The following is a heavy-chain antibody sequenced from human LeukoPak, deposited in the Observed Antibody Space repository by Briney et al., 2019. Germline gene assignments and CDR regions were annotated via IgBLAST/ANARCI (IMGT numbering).Heavy chain of an antibody. D-gene: IGHD7-27*01. CDR3: AALAGVQGLAYDPRDYFDS. V-gene: IGHV1-58*01. Sequence: SVKVSCKASGFTFTSSAVQWVRQARGQRLEWIGWIVLGSGNTNYAQQFQERVTITRDLSTSSTYLELSSLRSEDTAVYYCAALAGVQGLAYDPRDYFDSWGQGTLVTVSP. CDR1: GFTFTSSA. CDR2: IVLGSGNT. J-gene: IGHJ4*02.